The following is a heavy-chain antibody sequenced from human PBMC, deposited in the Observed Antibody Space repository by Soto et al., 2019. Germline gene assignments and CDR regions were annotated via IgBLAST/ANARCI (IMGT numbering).Heavy chain of an antibody. CDR3: ARSGGYYDY. CDR1: GGSISSSSYY. J-gene: IGHJ4*02. Sequence: SETLSLTCTVSGGSISSSSYYWGWIRQPPGKGLEWIGCIYYSGSTYYNPSLKSRVTISVDTSKNQFSLKLSSVTAADTAMYYCARSGGYYDYWGQGTLVTVSS. CDR2: IYYSGST. D-gene: IGHD3-10*01. V-gene: IGHV4-39*07.